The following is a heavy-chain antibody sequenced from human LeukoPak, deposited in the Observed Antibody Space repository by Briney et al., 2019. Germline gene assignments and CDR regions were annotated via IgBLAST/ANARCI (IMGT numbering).Heavy chain of an antibody. CDR3: ARVFDSGYEDYYYGMDV. V-gene: IGHV4-59*01. CDR2: IYYSGNS. J-gene: IGHJ6*02. Sequence: PSETLSLTCTVSGGSISSYYWSWIRQPPGGGLEWIGYIYYSGNSKYNPSLKSRVTISVDTSKKQFSLKLTSVTAADTAVYYCARVFDSGYEDYYYGMDVWGQGTTVTVSS. D-gene: IGHD5-12*01. CDR1: GGSISSYY.